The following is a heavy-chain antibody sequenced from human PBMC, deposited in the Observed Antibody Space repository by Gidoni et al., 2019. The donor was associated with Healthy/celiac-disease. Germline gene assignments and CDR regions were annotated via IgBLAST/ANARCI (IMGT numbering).Heavy chain of an antibody. V-gene: IGHV3-9*01. J-gene: IGHJ4*02. D-gene: IGHD3-3*01. CDR1: GFTFDDYA. Sequence: EVQLVESGGGLVQPGRSLRLSCAASGFTFDDYAMHWVRQAPGKGLEWVSGISWNSGSIGYADSVKGRFTISRDNAKNSLYLQMNSLRAEDTALYYCAKDALSGDFWSGYFFDYWGQGTLVTVSS. CDR3: AKDALSGDFWSGYFFDY. CDR2: ISWNSGSI.